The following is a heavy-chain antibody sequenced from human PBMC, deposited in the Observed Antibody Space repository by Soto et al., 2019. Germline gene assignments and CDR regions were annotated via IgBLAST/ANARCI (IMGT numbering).Heavy chain of an antibody. CDR1: GFSFSSYG. CDR3: AIDIGGSPAFDH. D-gene: IGHD1-26*01. J-gene: IGHJ4*02. V-gene: IGHV3-30*03. Sequence: PGGSLRLSCAASGFSFSSYGKHWVRQAPGKGLEWVAIVSYDGNNKYYADSVKGRFTISRDNSKNTLYLEMNSLRVEDTAVCYCAIDIGGSPAFDHWGQGTPVTVSS. CDR2: VSYDGNNK.